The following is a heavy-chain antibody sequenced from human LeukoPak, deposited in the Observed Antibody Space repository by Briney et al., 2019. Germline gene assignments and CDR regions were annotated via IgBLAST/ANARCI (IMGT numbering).Heavy chain of an antibody. Sequence: GGSLCPSQPAAGFTFNYYGMNWVRQAPRKGLEWVSAISGSGGSTYYADSVNGRFTIARNNAKNSLYLQMNSLRAEDTALYYCARDRLTIYYYYMDVWGKGTTV. CDR2: ISGSGGST. CDR1: GFTFNYYG. V-gene: IGHV3-23*01. CDR3: ARDRLTIYYYYMDV. J-gene: IGHJ6*03. D-gene: IGHD3-3*01.